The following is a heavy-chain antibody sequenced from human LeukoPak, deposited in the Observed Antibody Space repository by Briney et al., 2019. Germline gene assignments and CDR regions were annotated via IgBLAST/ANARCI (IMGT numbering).Heavy chain of an antibody. J-gene: IGHJ4*02. V-gene: IGHV4-31*03. Sequence: SQTLSLTCTVSGGSISSGGYFWTCIRQQPGRGLEWIGYIYYSGSTYYNTSLKSRVTISVDMSKNQFSLQLSSVTAADTAVYYCARAPYSSSSVDYWGQGTLVTVSS. CDR2: IYYSGST. CDR3: ARAPYSSSSVDY. CDR1: GGSISSGGYF. D-gene: IGHD6-6*01.